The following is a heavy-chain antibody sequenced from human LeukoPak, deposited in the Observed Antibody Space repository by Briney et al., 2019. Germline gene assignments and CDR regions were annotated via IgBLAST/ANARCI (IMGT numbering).Heavy chain of an antibody. J-gene: IGHJ6*02. CDR3: ARGGTEIYYYHCGMDV. V-gene: IGHV3-30*04. CDR2: ISYDGSNK. CDR1: GLTFNRYA. D-gene: IGHD5-12*01. Sequence: PGGSLRLSCAASGLTFNRYAMHWVRQAPGKGLEWVAVISYDGSNKYYAGSVKGRFTISRDNSKNTLYLQMNSLRVEDTAVYFCARGGTEIYYYHCGMDVWGQGTTVTVSS.